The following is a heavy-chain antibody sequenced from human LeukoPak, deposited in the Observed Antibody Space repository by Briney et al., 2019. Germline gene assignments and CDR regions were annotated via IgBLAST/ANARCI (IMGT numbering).Heavy chain of an antibody. V-gene: IGHV4-34*01. Sequence: SETLSLTCAVYGGSFSGYYWSWIRRPPGKGLERIGEINHSGSTNYNPSLKSRVTISVDTSKNQFSLKLGSVTAADTAVYYCARGPIAAAEDYWGQGTLVTVSS. CDR2: INHSGST. CDR1: GGSFSGYY. D-gene: IGHD6-13*01. CDR3: ARGPIAAAEDY. J-gene: IGHJ4*02.